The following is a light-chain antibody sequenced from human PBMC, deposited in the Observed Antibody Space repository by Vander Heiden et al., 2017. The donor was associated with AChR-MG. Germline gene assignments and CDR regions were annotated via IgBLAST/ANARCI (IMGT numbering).Light chain of an antibody. J-gene: IGKJ1*01. CDR2: DAS. CDR1: QSISSY. V-gene: IGKV1-5*01. Sequence: GDRVTITCRASQSISSYLAWYQQKPGKAPKLLIYDASSLESGVPSRFSGSGSGTEFTLTISSLQPDDFATYYCQQYNSYSGTFGQGTKVEIK. CDR3: QQYNSYSGT.